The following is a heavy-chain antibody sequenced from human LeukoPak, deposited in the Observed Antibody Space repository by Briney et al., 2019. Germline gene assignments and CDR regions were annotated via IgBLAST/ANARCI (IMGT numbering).Heavy chain of an antibody. D-gene: IGHD1-20*01. CDR2: ISSSSSYT. CDR1: GFTFSDYY. Sequence: GGSLRLSCAASGFTFSDYYMGWIRQAPGKGLEWVSYISSSSSYTKYADSVEGRFTISRDNAKNSLYLQMNSLRAEDTAVYYCASSNWNYYNYWGQGTLVTVSS. V-gene: IGHV3-11*03. J-gene: IGHJ4*02. CDR3: ASSNWNYYNY.